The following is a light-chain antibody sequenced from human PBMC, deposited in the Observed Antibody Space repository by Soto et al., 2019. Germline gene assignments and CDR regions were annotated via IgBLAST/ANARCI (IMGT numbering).Light chain of an antibody. Sequence: EMALTQSPGTLSLSPGDRATLSCRASRSVSSDYLAWYQQQKPGQAPRLLIYGASSRATGVPDRFSGSVSGTDFTLAISRLEPEGFVVYYCQHYAGSSWTFGQGTKVEVK. CDR1: RSVSSDY. V-gene: IGKV3-20*01. CDR2: GAS. J-gene: IGKJ1*01. CDR3: QHYAGSSWT.